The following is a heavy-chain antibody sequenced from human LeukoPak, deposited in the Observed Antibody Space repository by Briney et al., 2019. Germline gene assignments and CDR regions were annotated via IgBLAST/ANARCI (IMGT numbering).Heavy chain of an antibody. J-gene: IGHJ4*02. D-gene: IGHD5-18*01. CDR1: GFTFSSYS. V-gene: IGHV3-21*01. CDR3: ARAPSAMVRDYFDD. CDR2: ISGSSSYI. Sequence: GGSLRLSCAASGFTFSSYSMSWVRQAPGMGLEWVSSISGSSSYIYYADSVKGRFTISRDNAKISLYLQMNSLRAEDTAVYYCARAPSAMVRDYFDDWGQGTLVTVSS.